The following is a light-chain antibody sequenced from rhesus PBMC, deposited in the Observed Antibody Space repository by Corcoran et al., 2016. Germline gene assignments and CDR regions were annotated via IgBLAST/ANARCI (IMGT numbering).Light chain of an antibody. CDR2: KAS. Sequence: DIQMTQSPSSLSASVGDRVTITCRASENVNNFLTWYQQKPGKAPKLLIYKASTLHSGVPSRFSGSGSGTDYTCTISSLQPEDVATYYCQHGYGTPWAFGQGTKVEIK. CDR3: QHGYGTPWA. V-gene: IGKV1-74*01. J-gene: IGKJ1*01. CDR1: ENVNNF.